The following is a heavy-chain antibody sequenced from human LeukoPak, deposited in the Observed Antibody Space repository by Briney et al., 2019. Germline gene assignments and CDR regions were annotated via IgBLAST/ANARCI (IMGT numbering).Heavy chain of an antibody. CDR1: GFTFDDYA. CDR3: AKDETVAANYYYYGMDV. Sequence: SLRLSCAASGFTFDDYAMHWVRQAPGKGLEWVSGISWNSGSIGYADSVKGRFTISRDNAKNSLYLQMNSLRAEDTALYYCAKDETVAANYYYYGMDVWGQGTTVTVSS. D-gene: IGHD6-19*01. J-gene: IGHJ6*02. V-gene: IGHV3-9*01. CDR2: ISWNSGSI.